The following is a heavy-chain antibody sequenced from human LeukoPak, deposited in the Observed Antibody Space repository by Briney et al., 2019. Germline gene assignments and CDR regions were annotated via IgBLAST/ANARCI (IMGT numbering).Heavy chain of an antibody. D-gene: IGHD3-10*01. CDR1: GFTFSSYG. J-gene: IGHJ5*02. Sequence: PGGSLRLSCAASGFTFSSYGMHWVRQAPGKGLEWVAFIRYDGSNKYYADSVKGRFTISRDNSKNTLYLQMNSLRAEDTAVYYCAKDRMVRGVIISRWFDPWGQGTLVTVSS. V-gene: IGHV3-30*02. CDR3: AKDRMVRGVIISRWFDP. CDR2: IRYDGSNK.